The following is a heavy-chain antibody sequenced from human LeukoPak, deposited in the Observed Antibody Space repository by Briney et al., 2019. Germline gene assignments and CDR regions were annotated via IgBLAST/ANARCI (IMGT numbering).Heavy chain of an antibody. CDR1: GGSVSSGSYY. J-gene: IGHJ4*02. CDR3: ARGVVGATSGLGLFDY. D-gene: IGHD1-26*01. V-gene: IGHV4-39*07. Sequence: SETLSLTCTVSGGSVSSGSYYWSWIRQPPGKGLEWIGEINHSGSTNYNPSLKSRVTISVDTSKNQFSLKLSSVTAADTAVYYCARGVVGATSGLGLFDYWGQGTLVTVSS. CDR2: INHSGST.